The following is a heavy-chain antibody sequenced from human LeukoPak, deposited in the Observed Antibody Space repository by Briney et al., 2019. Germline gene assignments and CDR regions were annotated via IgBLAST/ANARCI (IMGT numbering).Heavy chain of an antibody. V-gene: IGHV3-30*02. CDR2: IRYDGSNK. D-gene: IGHD3-3*01. CDR1: GFTFSSYG. Sequence: GGSLRLSCAASGFTFSSYGMHWVRQAPGKGLEWVAFIRYDGSNKYYADSVKGRFTISRENSKNTLYLQMSSLRAEDTAVYYCATPRLRFLEWLFGYWGQGTLVTVSS. CDR3: ATPRLRFLEWLFGY. J-gene: IGHJ4*02.